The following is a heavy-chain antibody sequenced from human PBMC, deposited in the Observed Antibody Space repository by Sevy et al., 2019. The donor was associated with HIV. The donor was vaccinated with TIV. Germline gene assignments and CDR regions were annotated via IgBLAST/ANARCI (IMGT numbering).Heavy chain of an antibody. CDR1: GFTFNTYT. V-gene: IGHV3-21*01. CDR3: ARPYGSGSWEAFDL. CDR2: ISSSSNYI. Sequence: GGSLRLSCSASGFTFNTYTMNWVRQAPGKGLEWVSSISSSSNYIYYADSLKGRFTISRGNARNSLYLQMSSLRAEDTAVYYCARPYGSGSWEAFDLWGQGTMVTVSS. D-gene: IGHD3-10*01. J-gene: IGHJ3*01.